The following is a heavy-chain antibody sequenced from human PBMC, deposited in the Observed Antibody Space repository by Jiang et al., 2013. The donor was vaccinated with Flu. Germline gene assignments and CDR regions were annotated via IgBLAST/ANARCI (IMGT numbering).Heavy chain of an antibody. CDR2: ISYDGSNK. CDR3: AKAFFFYDSSGYYYRAYYYYGMDV. V-gene: IGHV3-30*18. D-gene: IGHD3-22*01. Sequence: VISYDGSNKYYADSVKGRFTISRDNSKNTLYLQMNSLRAEDTAVYYCAKAFFFYDSSGYYYRAYYYYGMDVWGQGTTVTVSS. J-gene: IGHJ6*02.